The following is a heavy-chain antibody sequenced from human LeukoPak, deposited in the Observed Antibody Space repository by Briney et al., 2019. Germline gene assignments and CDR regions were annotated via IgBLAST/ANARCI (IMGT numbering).Heavy chain of an antibody. J-gene: IGHJ6*02. CDR1: GFTFSSYW. CDR3: ARELGDMYYYYGMDV. D-gene: IGHD2-15*01. CDR2: IKQDGSEK. V-gene: IGHV3-7*01. Sequence: PGGSLRLSCAASGFTFSSYWMSWVRQAPGKGLEWVANIKQDGSEKYYVDSVKGRFTISRDNAKNSLYLQMNSLRAEDTAVYYCARELGDMYYYYGMDVWGQGTTVTVSS.